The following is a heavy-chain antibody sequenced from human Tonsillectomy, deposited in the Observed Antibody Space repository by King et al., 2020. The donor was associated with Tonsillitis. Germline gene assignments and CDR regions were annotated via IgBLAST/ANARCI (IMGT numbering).Heavy chain of an antibody. J-gene: IGHJ4*02. Sequence: QLVQSGAEVKKPGSSVKVSCKASGGTLSSYAISWVRQAPGQGPEWMGGIIPISGTANYAQKFQSRVTITADESTSTAYMELRSLRSEDTAVYYCARDRAAGTFDFWGQGTLVTVSS. CDR2: IIPISGTA. D-gene: IGHD6-13*01. CDR3: ARDRAAGTFDF. CDR1: GGTLSSYA. V-gene: IGHV1-69*12.